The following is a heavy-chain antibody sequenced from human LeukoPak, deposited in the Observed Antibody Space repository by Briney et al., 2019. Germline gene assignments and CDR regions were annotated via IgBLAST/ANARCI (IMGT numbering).Heavy chain of an antibody. CDR3: ARLEYSSSWYADY. V-gene: IGHV4-59*01. Sequence: SETLSLTCTVSGGSISSYYWSWIRQPPGKGLEWIGYIYYSGSTNYNPSLKSRVTISVDTSKNQFSLKLSSVTAADTAVYYCARLEYSSSWYADYWGQGTLVTVSS. CDR2: IYYSGST. CDR1: GGSISSYY. D-gene: IGHD6-13*01. J-gene: IGHJ4*02.